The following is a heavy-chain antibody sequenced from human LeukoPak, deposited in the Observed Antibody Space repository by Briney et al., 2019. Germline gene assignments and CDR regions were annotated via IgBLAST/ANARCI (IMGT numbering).Heavy chain of an antibody. J-gene: IGHJ4*02. D-gene: IGHD3-10*01. CDR1: GCTFTSYG. CDR3: ARLRNYYGSGRHVDY. V-gene: IGHV1-18*01. Sequence: ASVKVSCKASGCTFTSYGISWVRQAPGQGLEWMGWISAYNGNTNYAQKLQGRVTMTTDTSTSTAYMELRSLRSDDTAVYYCARLRNYYGSGRHVDYWGQGTLVTVSS. CDR2: ISAYNGNT.